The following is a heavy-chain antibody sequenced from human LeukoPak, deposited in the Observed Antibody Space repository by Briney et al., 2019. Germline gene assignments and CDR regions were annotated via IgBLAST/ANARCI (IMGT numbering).Heavy chain of an antibody. CDR2: ISGSGGST. D-gene: IGHD5-18*01. V-gene: IGHV3-23*01. J-gene: IGHJ4*02. CDR3: AKDRPVGYRYGYNYFDY. CDR1: GFTFSSYA. Sequence: GGSLRLSCAASGFTFSSYAMSWVRQAPGNGLEWVSAISGSGGSTYYADSVKGRFTISRDNSKNTLYLQMNSLRAEDTAVYYCAKDRPVGYRYGYNYFDYWGQGTLVTVSS.